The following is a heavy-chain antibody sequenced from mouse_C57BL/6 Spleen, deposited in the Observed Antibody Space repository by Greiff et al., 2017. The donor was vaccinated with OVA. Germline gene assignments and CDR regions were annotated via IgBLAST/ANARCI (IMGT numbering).Heavy chain of an antibody. D-gene: IGHD1-2*01. Sequence: QVQLKESGPGLVAPSQSLSITCTVSGFSLTSYGVDWVRQPPGQGLEWLGGIWGGGSTNYNSALMSRLSISKDNSKSQVSIKMNMLQTDDTAMYYGAKHIPYDGGAMDYWGQGTSVTVSS. CDR1: GFSLTSYG. CDR3: AKHIPYDGGAMDY. CDR2: IWGGGST. J-gene: IGHJ4*01. V-gene: IGHV2-9*01.